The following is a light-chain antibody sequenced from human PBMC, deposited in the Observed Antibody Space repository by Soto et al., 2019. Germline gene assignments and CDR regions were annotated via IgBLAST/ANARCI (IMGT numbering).Light chain of an antibody. V-gene: IGLV1-51*02. CDR3: GTWDSSLSYYV. J-gene: IGLJ1*01. CDR1: SSNIGNNY. CDR2: ENN. Sequence: QSVLTQPPSVSAAPGQKVTISRSGSSSNIGNNYVSWYQQLPGTAPKLLIYENNKRPSGIPDRFSGSKSGTSATLGITGLQTGDEADYYCGTWDSSLSYYVFGTGTKVTVL.